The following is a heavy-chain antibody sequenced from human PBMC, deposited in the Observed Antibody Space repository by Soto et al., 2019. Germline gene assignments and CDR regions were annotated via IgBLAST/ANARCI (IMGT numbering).Heavy chain of an antibody. Sequence: ASVKVSCKASGYTFTSYGISWVRQAPGQGLEWMGWISAYNGNTNYAQKLQGRVTMTTDTSTSTAYMELRSLRSDDTAVYYCARDPPHDYGVNSGPPYYYYGMDGWGQGTTDTVSS. V-gene: IGHV1-18*01. D-gene: IGHD4-17*01. CDR3: ARDPPHDYGVNSGPPYYYYGMDG. J-gene: IGHJ6*02. CDR1: GYTFTSYG. CDR2: ISAYNGNT.